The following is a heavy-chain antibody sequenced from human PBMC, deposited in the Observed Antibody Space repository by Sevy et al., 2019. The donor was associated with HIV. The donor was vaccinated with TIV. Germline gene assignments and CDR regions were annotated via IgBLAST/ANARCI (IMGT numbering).Heavy chain of an antibody. CDR3: ATNTDYGDSDY. Sequence: ASVKVSCKVSGYTLTELSMHWVRQAPGKGLEWMGSFDTEDGETLYAQKFQGRVTMTEDTSTDTAYMELSSLRSEDTAVYDCATNTDYGDSDYWGQGTLVTVSS. V-gene: IGHV1-24*01. J-gene: IGHJ4*02. CDR2: FDTEDGET. D-gene: IGHD4-17*01. CDR1: GYTLTELS.